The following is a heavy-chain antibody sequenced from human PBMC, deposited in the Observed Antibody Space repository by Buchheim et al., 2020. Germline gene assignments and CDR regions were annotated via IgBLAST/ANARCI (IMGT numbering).Heavy chain of an antibody. J-gene: IGHJ5*01. Sequence: QVQLQESGPGLVKPSETLPLTCSVSGDSLNSYYWSWIRQPPGKELEWIGYIFYSGSTYYRPSLRSRAFISVDTSRNQFSLRLRSVTAADTAVYYCARGRRNYSRGWFDPWGQGT. V-gene: IGHV4-59*01. CDR1: GDSLNSYY. CDR2: IFYSGST. D-gene: IGHD6-13*01. CDR3: ARGRRNYSRGWFDP.